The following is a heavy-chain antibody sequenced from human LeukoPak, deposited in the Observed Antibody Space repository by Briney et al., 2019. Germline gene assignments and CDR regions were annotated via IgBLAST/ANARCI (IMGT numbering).Heavy chain of an antibody. CDR2: IYTSGST. V-gene: IGHV4-4*07. CDR3: AGGPYGDYVGY. J-gene: IGHJ4*02. Sequence: PSETLSLTCTVSGGSISSYYWNWIRQPAGKGLEWIGRIYTSGSTTYNPSLNSPVTMSVDTSKNQFSLKLSSVTAADTAVYYCAGGPYGDYVGYWGQGTLVTVSS. D-gene: IGHD4-17*01. CDR1: GGSISSYY.